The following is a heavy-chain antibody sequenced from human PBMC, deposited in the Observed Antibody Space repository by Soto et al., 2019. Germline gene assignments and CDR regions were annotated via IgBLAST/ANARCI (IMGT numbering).Heavy chain of an antibody. D-gene: IGHD3-9*01. CDR1: GFTFSTYG. J-gene: IGHJ3*02. CDR3: AKPIVNYDILTPHETFDI. V-gene: IGHV3-30*18. Sequence: QVQLVESGGGVVQPGRSLRLSCAASGFTFSTYGMHWVRQAPGKGLEWVAVISYDGSNKYNADSVKGRFTISRDNSKNTLYLQMNSLRAEETAVYYCAKPIVNYDILTPHETFDIWGQGIMVTVSS. CDR2: ISYDGSNK.